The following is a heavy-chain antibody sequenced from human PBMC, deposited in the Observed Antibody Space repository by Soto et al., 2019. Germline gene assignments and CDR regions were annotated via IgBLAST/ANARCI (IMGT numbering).Heavy chain of an antibody. Sequence: PGESLKISCKGSGYSFTSYWIGWVRQMPGKGLEWMGIIYPGDSDTRYSPSFQGQVTISADKSISTAYLQWSSLKASDTAMYYCARHGTYYYGSGSSLLTYGMDVWGQGTTVTVSS. J-gene: IGHJ6*02. D-gene: IGHD3-10*01. CDR3: ARHGTYYYGSGSSLLTYGMDV. V-gene: IGHV5-51*01. CDR2: IYPGDSDT. CDR1: GYSFTSYW.